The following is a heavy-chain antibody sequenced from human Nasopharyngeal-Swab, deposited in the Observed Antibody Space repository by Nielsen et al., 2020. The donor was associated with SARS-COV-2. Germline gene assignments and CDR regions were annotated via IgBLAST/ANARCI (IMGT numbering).Heavy chain of an antibody. CDR3: ARDLGGYSYGLGIAGY. J-gene: IGHJ4*02. V-gene: IGHV1-2*06. Sequence: ASVKVSCKASGYNFTTYDFNWVRQATGQGLEWMGRINPNSGGTNYAQKFQGRVTMTRDTSISTAYMELSRLRSDDTAVYYCARDLGGYSYGLGIAGYWGQGTLVTVSS. D-gene: IGHD5-18*01. CDR1: GYNFTTYD. CDR2: INPNSGGT.